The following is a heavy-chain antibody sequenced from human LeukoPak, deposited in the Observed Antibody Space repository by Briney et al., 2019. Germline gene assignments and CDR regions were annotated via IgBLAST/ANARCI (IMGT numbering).Heavy chain of an antibody. V-gene: IGHV3-21*01. Sequence: SGGSLRLSCAASGFTFSSYGMNWVRQAPGKGLEWVSSISSSGTYIYFADSVKGRFTISRDNAKNSLYLQMNSLRAEDTALYYCAREQSYSEEIVVVHPPFDYWGQGTLVTVSS. J-gene: IGHJ4*02. CDR3: AREQSYSEEIVVVHPPFDY. D-gene: IGHD2-21*01. CDR2: ISSSGTYI. CDR1: GFTFSSYG.